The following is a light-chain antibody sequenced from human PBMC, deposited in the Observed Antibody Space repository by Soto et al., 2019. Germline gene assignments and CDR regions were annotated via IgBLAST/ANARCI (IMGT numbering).Light chain of an antibody. Sequence: QSALTQPASVSGSPGQSITISCTGTSSDVGGYNYVSWYQQLPGKAPKLMIYEVSNRPSGVSNRFSGSKSGDTASLTISGLQAEDEADYYCSSYTSSNTVVFGGGTKLTVL. J-gene: IGLJ2*01. CDR3: SSYTSSNTVV. CDR1: SSDVGGYNY. CDR2: EVS. V-gene: IGLV2-14*01.